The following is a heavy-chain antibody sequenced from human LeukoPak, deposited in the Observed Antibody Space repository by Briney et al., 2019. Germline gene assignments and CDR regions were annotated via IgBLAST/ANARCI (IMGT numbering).Heavy chain of an antibody. J-gene: IGHJ4*02. CDR1: GGSISSYY. CDR2: LYYSGST. CDR3: ARGGGPYRPLDY. Sequence: PSETLSLTCSVSGGSISSYYWSWIRQPPGKGLEWIGYLYYSGSTNSNPSLKSRVTMSVDTSKNQFSLKLRSVTAADTAVYYCARGGGPYRPLDYSGQGTLVTVAS. V-gene: IGHV4-59*01.